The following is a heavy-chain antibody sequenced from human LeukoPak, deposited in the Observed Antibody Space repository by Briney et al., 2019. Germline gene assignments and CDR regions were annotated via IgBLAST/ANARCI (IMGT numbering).Heavy chain of an antibody. V-gene: IGHV4-34*01. CDR3: ARCYYDSSGYYLSGYYYYMDV. Sequence: SETLSLTCAVYGGSFSGYYWSLIRQPPGKGLEWIGEINHSGSTNYNPSLKSRVTISVDTSKNQFSLKLSSVTAADTAVYYCARCYYDSSGYYLSGYYYYMDVWGKGTTVTVSS. D-gene: IGHD3-22*01. J-gene: IGHJ6*03. CDR2: INHSGST. CDR1: GGSFSGYY.